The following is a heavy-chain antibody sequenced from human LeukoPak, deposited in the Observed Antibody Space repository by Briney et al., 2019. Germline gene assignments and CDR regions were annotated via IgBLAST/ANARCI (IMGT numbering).Heavy chain of an antibody. CDR3: AREYRVVVTAIPLDYGMDV. V-gene: IGHV1-69*13. CDR2: IIPIFGTA. Sequence: SVKVSCKASGGTFTGYAISWVRQAPGQGLEWMGGIIPIFGTANYAQKFQGRVTITADESTSTAYMELSSLRSEDTAVYYCAREYRVVVTAIPLDYGMDVWGQGTTVTVSS. J-gene: IGHJ6*02. CDR1: GGTFTGYA. D-gene: IGHD2-21*02.